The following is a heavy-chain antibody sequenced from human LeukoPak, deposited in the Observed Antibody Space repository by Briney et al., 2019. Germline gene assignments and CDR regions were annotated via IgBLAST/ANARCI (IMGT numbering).Heavy chain of an antibody. CDR1: GFTFSSYG. V-gene: IGHV3-21*01. D-gene: IGHD6-13*01. CDR2: ISSSSSYI. Sequence: PGGSLRLSCAASGFTFSSYGMNWVRQAPGKGLEWVSSISSSSSYIYYADSVKGQFTISRDNAKNSPYLQMNSLRAEDTAVYYCARDGDSSSIDYWGQGTLVTVSS. J-gene: IGHJ4*02. CDR3: ARDGDSSSIDY.